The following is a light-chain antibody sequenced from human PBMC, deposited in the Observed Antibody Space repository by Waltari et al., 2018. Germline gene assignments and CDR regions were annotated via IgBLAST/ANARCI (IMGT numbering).Light chain of an antibody. J-gene: IGLJ3*02. CDR1: SGYSSNV. CDR3: QTGGHGTWV. V-gene: IGLV4-69*01. Sequence: LVLTQSPSASAYLGASVKLTCTLSSGYSSNVIAWLQQRPGKGPRYLLTFNRDGSHRKGDDIPDHFSASNSGTEYYLTISSLQSEDEADYYCQTGGHGTWVFGGGTKLTVL. CDR2: FNRDGSH.